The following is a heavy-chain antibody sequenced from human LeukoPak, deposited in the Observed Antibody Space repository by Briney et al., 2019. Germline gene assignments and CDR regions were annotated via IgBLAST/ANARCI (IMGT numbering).Heavy chain of an antibody. D-gene: IGHD6-13*01. J-gene: IGHJ5*02. V-gene: IGHV4-59*08. CDR3: ARRRAEGGSNGHYSWFDP. CDR2: MSYSGST. Sequence: SETLSLTCTVSGDSITSYYWSWIRQPPGKGLEWIGSMSYSGSTNYNPSLKSRVTMSVDTTKNQFSLRLNSVTAADAAVYYCARRRAEGGSNGHYSWFDPWGQGTLVTVSS. CDR1: GDSITSYY.